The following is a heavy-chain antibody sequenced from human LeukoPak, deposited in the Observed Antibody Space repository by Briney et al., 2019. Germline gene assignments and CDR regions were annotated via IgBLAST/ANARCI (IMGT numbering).Heavy chain of an antibody. CDR1: GGSISSYY. CDR3: ARDGKIAAAGYYYYYMDV. V-gene: IGHV4-59*01. CDR2: IYYSGST. D-gene: IGHD6-13*01. J-gene: IGHJ6*03. Sequence: SETLSLTCTVSGGSISSYYWSWIRQPPGKGLEWIGYIYYSGSTNYNPSLKSRVTISVDTSKNQFSLKLSSVIAEDTAVYYCARDGKIAAAGYYYYYMDVWGKGTTVTVSS.